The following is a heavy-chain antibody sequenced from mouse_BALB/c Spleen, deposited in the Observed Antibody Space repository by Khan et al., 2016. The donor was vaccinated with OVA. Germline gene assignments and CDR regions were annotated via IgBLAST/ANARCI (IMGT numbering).Heavy chain of an antibody. CDR3: TRDIIDY. CDR2: INPTSGYT. CDR1: GYTFTTYW. V-gene: IGHV1-7*01. Sequence: QVQLQQSGAELAKPGASVKMSCKASGYTFTTYWMHRVKQRPGQGLEWIGYINPTSGYTDYNEKFKDRATLSADKSSSTAYMQLSSLTSEDSAVYYCTRDIIDYWGQGTTLTVSS. D-gene: IGHD1-3*01. J-gene: IGHJ2*01.